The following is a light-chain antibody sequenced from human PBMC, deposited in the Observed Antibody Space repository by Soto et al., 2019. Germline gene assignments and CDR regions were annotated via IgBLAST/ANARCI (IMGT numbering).Light chain of an antibody. CDR3: QQYKSFSLT. V-gene: IGKV1-5*03. Sequence: DIPMTQSPSTLSASVGDRVTITCRASQSISSWLAWYQQKPGKAPKLLIYKTSNLESGVPSRFSGSGSGTERSLTISSLQPDDFATYYCQQYKSFSLTFGGGTRVEVK. CDR2: KTS. CDR1: QSISSW. J-gene: IGKJ4*01.